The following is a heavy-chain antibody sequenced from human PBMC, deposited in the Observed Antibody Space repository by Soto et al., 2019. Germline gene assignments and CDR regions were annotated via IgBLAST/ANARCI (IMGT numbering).Heavy chain of an antibody. J-gene: IGHJ2*01. V-gene: IGHV3-23*01. CDR1: GFTFSSYA. CDR3: AKVEVGSSGWYVLGWYFDL. CDR2: ISGSGGST. D-gene: IGHD6-19*01. Sequence: EVQLLESGGGLVQPGGSLRFSCAASGFTFSSYAMSWVRQAPGKGLEWVSAISGSGGSTYYADSVKGRFTISRDNSKNTLYLQMNSLRAEDTAVYYCAKVEVGSSGWYVLGWYFDLWGRGTLVTVSS.